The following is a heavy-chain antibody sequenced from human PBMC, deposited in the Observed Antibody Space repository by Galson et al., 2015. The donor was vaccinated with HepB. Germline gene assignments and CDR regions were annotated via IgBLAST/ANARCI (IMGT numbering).Heavy chain of an antibody. V-gene: IGHV3-15*01. CDR2: IKSKTDGGTT. Sequence: SLRLSCAASGFTFSNAWMSWVRQAPGKGLEWVGRIKSKTDGGTTDYAAPVKGRFTISRDDSKNTLYLQMNSLKTEDTAVYYCISSYYGSGSYSRRYYFDYWGQGTLVTVSS. CDR3: ISSYYGSGSYSRRYYFDY. D-gene: IGHD3-10*01. J-gene: IGHJ4*02. CDR1: GFTFSNAW.